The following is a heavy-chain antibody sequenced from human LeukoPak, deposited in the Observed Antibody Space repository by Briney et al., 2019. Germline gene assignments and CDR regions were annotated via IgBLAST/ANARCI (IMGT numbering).Heavy chain of an antibody. D-gene: IGHD6-19*01. CDR1: GETFIHNF. Sequence: PPETLPLTCAVYGETFIHNFWTWIRQPPGKGLEWIGQINHSGSTYYNPSLKSRVTILVDTSKNQFSLKLTSVTAADTAVYYCARAMPYFYGSIAVPGTIDYWGQGILDTVSS. CDR2: INHSGST. J-gene: IGHJ4*02. V-gene: IGHV4-34*01. CDR3: ARAMPYFYGSIAVPGTIDY.